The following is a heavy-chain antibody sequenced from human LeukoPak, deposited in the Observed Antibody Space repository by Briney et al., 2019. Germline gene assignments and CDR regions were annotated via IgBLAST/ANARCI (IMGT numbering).Heavy chain of an antibody. D-gene: IGHD5-12*01. CDR1: GYAFTAYY. J-gene: IGHJ4*02. CDR3: ARGDLRWLRLGGGDY. CDR2: ITPNSGGT. Sequence: VASVKASCKASGYAFTAYYTHWVRHAPGQGLEWMGWITPNSGGTNYAQKFQGWVTMTRDTSISTAYMELSRLRSDDTAVYYCARGDLRWLRLGGGDYWGQGTLVTVSS. V-gene: IGHV1-2*04.